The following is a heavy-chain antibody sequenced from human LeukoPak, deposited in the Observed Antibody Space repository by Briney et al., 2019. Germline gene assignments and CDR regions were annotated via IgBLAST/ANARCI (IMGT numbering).Heavy chain of an antibody. Sequence: SETLSLTCTVSGGSISSGSYYWSWIRQPAGKGLEWIGRIYTSGSTNYNPSLKSRVTISVDTSKNQFSLKLSSVTAADTAVYYCARVQVPATCWYMDVWGKGTTVTVSS. J-gene: IGHJ6*03. CDR1: GGSISSGSYY. CDR3: ARVQVPATCWYMDV. V-gene: IGHV4-61*02. CDR2: IYTSGST. D-gene: IGHD2-2*01.